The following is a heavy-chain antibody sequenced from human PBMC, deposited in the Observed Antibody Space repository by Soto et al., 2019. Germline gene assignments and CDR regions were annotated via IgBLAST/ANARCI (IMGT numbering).Heavy chain of an antibody. V-gene: IGHV1-3*01. J-gene: IGHJ6*04. CDR3: ARDLLLFCICRSCYTIPYYYYGTAV. Sequence: WVLMAPGQSLEWMGCINAGNGNTKYSQNFHGRVTITRDTFASTAYKELSSLRSEDTAVYYCARDLLLFCICRSCYTIPYYYYGTAVWGKGTTDTVTS. D-gene: IGHD2-15*01. CDR2: INAGNGNT.